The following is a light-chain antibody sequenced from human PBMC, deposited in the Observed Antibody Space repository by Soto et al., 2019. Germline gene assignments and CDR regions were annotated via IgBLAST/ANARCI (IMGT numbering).Light chain of an antibody. Sequence: QSALAQPASVSGSPGQSITISCTGTSSDIGGYDYVSWYQQRPGKAPKLMIYEVRYRPSGVSNRFSGSKSGNTASLTISGLQAEDEAVYYCCSYTRTSNHYFFGSGTKATVL. J-gene: IGLJ1*01. CDR3: CSYTRTSNHYF. CDR1: SSDIGGYDY. CDR2: EVR. V-gene: IGLV2-14*01.